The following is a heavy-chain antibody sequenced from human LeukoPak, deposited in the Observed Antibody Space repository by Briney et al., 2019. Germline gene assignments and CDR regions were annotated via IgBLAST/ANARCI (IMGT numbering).Heavy chain of an antibody. CDR1: GGSISSGGYY. CDR2: ISSSSSYI. D-gene: IGHD6-19*01. CDR3: ARDARIAVAGTSPESSDY. V-gene: IGHV3-21*01. J-gene: IGHJ4*02. Sequence: LSLTCTVSGGSISSGGYYWNWVRQAPGKGLEWVSSISSSSSYIYYADSVKGRFTISRDNAKNSMYLQMHSLRAEDTAVYYCARDARIAVAGTSPESSDYWGQGTLVTVSS.